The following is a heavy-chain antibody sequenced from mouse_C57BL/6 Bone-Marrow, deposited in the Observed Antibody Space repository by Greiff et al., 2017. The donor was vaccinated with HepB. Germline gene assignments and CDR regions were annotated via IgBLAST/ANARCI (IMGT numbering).Heavy chain of an antibody. J-gene: IGHJ4*01. V-gene: IGHV10-1*01. CDR3: VRVPGVYYAMDY. CDR2: IRSKSNNYAT. CDR1: GFSFNTYA. Sequence: EVMLVESGGGLVQPKGSLKLSCAASGFSFNTYAMNWVRQAPGKGLEWVARIRSKSNNYATYYADSVKDRFTISRDDSESMLYLQMNNLKTEDTAMYYCVRVPGVYYAMDYWGQGTSVTVSS. D-gene: IGHD1-1*02.